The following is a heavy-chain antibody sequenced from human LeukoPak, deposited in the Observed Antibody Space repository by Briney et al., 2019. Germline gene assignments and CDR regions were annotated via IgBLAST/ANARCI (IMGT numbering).Heavy chain of an antibody. Sequence: GGSLRLSCAASGFTFGSYAMSWVRQTPGKGLEWVSSISTSGGNTYYADSVKGRFTISRDNAKDTLYLQLNSLRAEDTAMYYCATSVQQQLVQVSLGYWGQGTLVTVSS. J-gene: IGHJ4*02. CDR3: ATSVQQQLVQVSLGY. V-gene: IGHV3-23*01. D-gene: IGHD6-13*01. CDR2: ISTSGGNT. CDR1: GFTFGSYA.